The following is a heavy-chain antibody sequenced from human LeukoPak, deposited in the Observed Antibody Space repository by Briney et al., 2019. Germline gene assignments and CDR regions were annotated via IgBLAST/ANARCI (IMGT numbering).Heavy chain of an antibody. Sequence: GASVKVSCTASGYTFTTYYIHWVRQAPGQGREWMGIINPTGGSTTYAQKFQGRVTMTRDTSTSTVFMEVNSLRSEDTAVYNCALYSSTWYWGQGTLVTVSS. CDR2: INPTGGST. CDR1: GYTFTTYY. J-gene: IGHJ4*02. D-gene: IGHD6-13*01. V-gene: IGHV1-46*01. CDR3: ALYSSTWY.